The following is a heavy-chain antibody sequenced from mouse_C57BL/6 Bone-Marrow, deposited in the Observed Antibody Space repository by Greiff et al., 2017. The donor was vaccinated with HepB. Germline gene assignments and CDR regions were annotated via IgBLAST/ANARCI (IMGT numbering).Heavy chain of an antibody. D-gene: IGHD1-1*01. Sequence: EVKVVESGGGLVKPGGSLKLSCAASGFTFSSYAMSWVRQTPEKRLEWVATISDGGSYTYYPDNVKGRFTISRDNAKNNLYLQMSHLKSEDTAMYYGARAYYYGPKGGYFDVWGTGTTVTVSS. CDR3: ARAYYYGPKGGYFDV. CDR2: ISDGGSYT. CDR1: GFTFSSYA. V-gene: IGHV5-4*03. J-gene: IGHJ1*03.